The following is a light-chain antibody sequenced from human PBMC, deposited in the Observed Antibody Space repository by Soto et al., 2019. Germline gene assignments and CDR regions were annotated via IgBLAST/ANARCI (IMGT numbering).Light chain of an antibody. CDR3: QQYASIPLT. CDR2: AAS. Sequence: DIQMPQSPSSLSASVGDRVTITCRASQAISSWLAWYQQKPEKAPNLLISAASSLQSGVPSRFSGSGSGTDFSLTISNLQPEDSATYYCQQYASIPLTFGGGTKVEIK. V-gene: IGKV1D-16*01. CDR1: QAISSW. J-gene: IGKJ4*01.